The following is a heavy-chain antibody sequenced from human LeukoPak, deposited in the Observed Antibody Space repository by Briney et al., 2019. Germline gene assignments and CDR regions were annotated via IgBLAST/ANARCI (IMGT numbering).Heavy chain of an antibody. Sequence: PSETLSLTCTVSGDSVTSGSYYWSWIRQPPGTGLEWIGYIYYSGSTNYNPSLKSRVTISVDTSKNQFSLKLSSVTAADTAVYYCARYSSLVGMDVWGQGTTVTVSS. D-gene: IGHD2-8*02. CDR2: IYYSGST. CDR1: GDSVTSGSYY. J-gene: IGHJ6*02. V-gene: IGHV4-61*01. CDR3: ARYSSLVGMDV.